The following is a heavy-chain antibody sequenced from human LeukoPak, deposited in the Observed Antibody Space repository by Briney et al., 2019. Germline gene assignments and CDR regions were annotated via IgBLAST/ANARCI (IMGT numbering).Heavy chain of an antibody. CDR3: ARLGDTAMVCDAFDI. CDR2: IYSGGST. D-gene: IGHD5-18*01. CDR1: GFTVSSNY. Sequence: GGSLRLSCAASGFTVSSNYMSWVRQAPGKGLEWVSVIYSGGSTYYADSVKGRFTISRHNSKNTLYLQMNSLRAEDTAVYYCARLGDTAMVCDAFDIWGQGTMVTVSS. V-gene: IGHV3-53*04. J-gene: IGHJ3*02.